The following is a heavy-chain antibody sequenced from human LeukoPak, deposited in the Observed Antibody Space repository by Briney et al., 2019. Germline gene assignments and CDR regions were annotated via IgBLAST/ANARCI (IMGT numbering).Heavy chain of an antibody. D-gene: IGHD2-21*01. J-gene: IGHJ4*02. V-gene: IGHV4-61*08. CDR2: LYGSGST. CDR3: ARADYSAARYLDY. Sequence: SETLSLTCTVSGGSVSSGVSFWNWIRQPPGKGLEWIGYLYGSGSTDYNPSLKSRVTISVDTSKNQFSLKLSSVTAADTAVYYCARADYSAARYLDYWGQGTLVTVSS. CDR1: GGSVSSGVSF.